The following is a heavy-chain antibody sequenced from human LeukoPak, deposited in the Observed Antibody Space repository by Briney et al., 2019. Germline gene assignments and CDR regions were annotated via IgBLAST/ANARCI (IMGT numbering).Heavy chain of an antibody. V-gene: IGHV3-7*01. CDR2: IKQDGSEK. CDR3: ARLYRSGGSCYSFACDL. J-gene: IGHJ3*01. D-gene: IGHD2-15*01. Sequence: PGGSLRLSCAASGLTSSSYWLCWVRQAPGKGLEWVANIKQDGSEKHYVDSVKGRFTISRDKAKNSLYLQMNSLRAEDTAVYYCARLYRSGGSCYSFACDLWRQGTMVTVSS. CDR1: GLTSSSYW.